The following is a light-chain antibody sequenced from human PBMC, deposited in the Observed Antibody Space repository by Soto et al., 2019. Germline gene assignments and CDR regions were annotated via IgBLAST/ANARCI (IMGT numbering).Light chain of an antibody. Sequence: GGRVTITCRASQSISSYLNWYQHKPGKAPKLLIYAASSFQSGVPSRFSGSESGTDFTLTISSLQPEDFATYYCQQTYSAPLTFGGGTKVDIK. CDR3: QQTYSAPLT. CDR2: AAS. V-gene: IGKV1-39*01. J-gene: IGKJ4*01. CDR1: QSISSY.